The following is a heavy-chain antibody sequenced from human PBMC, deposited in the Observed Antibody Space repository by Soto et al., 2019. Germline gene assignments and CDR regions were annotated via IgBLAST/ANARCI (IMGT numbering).Heavy chain of an antibody. CDR2: ISWNSGSI. CDR3: AKGGQLLTEGGGY. V-gene: IGHV3-9*01. Sequence: EVQLVESGGGLVQPGRSLRLSCAASGFTFDDYAMHWVRQAPGKGLEWVSGISWNSGSIGYADSVKGRFTISRANAKNSWDLQMHSLRAEETALEYCAKGGQLLTEGGGYWGQGTLVTVSS. D-gene: IGHD2-2*01. J-gene: IGHJ4*02. CDR1: GFTFDDYA.